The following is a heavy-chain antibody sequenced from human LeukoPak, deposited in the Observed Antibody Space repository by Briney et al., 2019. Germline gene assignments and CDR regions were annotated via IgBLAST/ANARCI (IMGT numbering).Heavy chain of an antibody. Sequence: ASVKVSCEASGYTFTSYAMNWVRQAPGQGLEWMGWINTNTGNPTCAQGFTGRFVFSLDTSVSTAYLQISSLKAEDTAVYYCAGPLNGGNSDFDYWGQGTLVTVSS. D-gene: IGHD4-23*01. CDR2: INTNTGNP. CDR1: GYTFTSYA. V-gene: IGHV7-4-1*02. CDR3: AGPLNGGNSDFDY. J-gene: IGHJ4*02.